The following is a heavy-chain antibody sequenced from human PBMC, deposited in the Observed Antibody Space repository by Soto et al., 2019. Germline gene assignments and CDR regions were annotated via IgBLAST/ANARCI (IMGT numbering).Heavy chain of an antibody. CDR1: GFTFSSYG. Sequence: GGSIRLSCTASGFTFSSYGMHWVRQAPGKGLEWVAVISYDRRNKYYADSVKGRFTISRDNSKNSLYLQMNSLRAEDTAVYYCATDWDYHDSSGYSRAGWGQGTLVTGSS. D-gene: IGHD3-22*01. CDR2: ISYDRRNK. J-gene: IGHJ4*02. CDR3: ATDWDYHDSSGYSRAG. V-gene: IGHV3-30*04.